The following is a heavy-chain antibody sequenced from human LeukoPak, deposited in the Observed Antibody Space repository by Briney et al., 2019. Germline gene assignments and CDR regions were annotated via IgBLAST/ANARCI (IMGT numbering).Heavy chain of an antibody. D-gene: IGHD1-26*01. J-gene: IGHJ6*01. V-gene: IGHV3-23*01. Sequence: GGSLRLSCAASGFTFSGFAMSWVRRTPGKGLEWVSGISGSGNNTHYADCVKGRYTISRDKSKSTLYLEINSLRAEDTAIYYCAKMNGHPIPKYYMDVWGQATTVTVSS. CDR2: ISGSGNNT. CDR1: GFTFSGFA. CDR3: AKMNGHPIPKYYMDV.